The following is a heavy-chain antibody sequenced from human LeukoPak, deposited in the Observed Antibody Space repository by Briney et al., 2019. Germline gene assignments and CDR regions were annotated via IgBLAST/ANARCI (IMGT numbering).Heavy chain of an antibody. CDR2: ISGSATST. D-gene: IGHD6-13*01. V-gene: IGHV3-23*01. J-gene: IGHJ5*02. Sequence: GGSLRLSCAASGFTFSNYAMSWVRQAPGKGLEWVSAISGSATSTYCADSVKGRFTISRDNSKNTLYLQMNSLRVEDTAIYYCAKDSAIAPSFNWFDPWGQGTLVTVSS. CDR1: GFTFSNYA. CDR3: AKDSAIAPSFNWFDP.